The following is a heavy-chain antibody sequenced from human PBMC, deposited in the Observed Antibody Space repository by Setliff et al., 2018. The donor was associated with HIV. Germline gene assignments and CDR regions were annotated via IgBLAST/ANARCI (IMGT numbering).Heavy chain of an antibody. CDR1: GDSVSSRSYY. D-gene: IGHD2-2*01. CDR3: ARDFGGYCSSMSCPGLFDP. CDR2: IYTSGST. Sequence: SETLSLTCTVSGDSVSSRSYYWSWIRQPAGKGLEWIGRIYTSGSTNYNPSLKSRVTMSVDTSKNQFSLKLSSVTAADTAVYYCARDFGGYCSSMSCPGLFDPWGQGTLVTVSS. J-gene: IGHJ5*02. V-gene: IGHV4-61*02.